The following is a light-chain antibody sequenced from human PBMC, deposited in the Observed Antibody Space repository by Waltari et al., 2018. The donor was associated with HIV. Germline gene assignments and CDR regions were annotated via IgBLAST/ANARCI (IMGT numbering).Light chain of an antibody. V-gene: IGKV1-33*01. CDR3: QQCKKLPLT. CDR2: AAS. J-gene: IGKJ4*01. CDR1: QDIENY. Sequence: ISQSPSSLSASLGGRVTIACQASQDIENYLSWYQQKPGKSPKLLMYAASTLEIGVPSRFSGGGSGTDFNFTINNLQPDDFATYYCQQCKKLPLTFGGGTKVEIK.